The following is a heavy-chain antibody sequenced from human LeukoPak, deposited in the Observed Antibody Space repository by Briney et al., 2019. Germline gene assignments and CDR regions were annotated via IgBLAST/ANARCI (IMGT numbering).Heavy chain of an antibody. V-gene: IGHV1-2*02. J-gene: IGHJ4*02. CDR1: GYTFTGYY. CDR2: INPNSGGA. D-gene: IGHD4-11*01. CDR3: ARSADYSNQHNDY. Sequence: ASLKVSCKASGYTFTGYYMHWVRQAPGQGLEWMGWINPNSGGANYAQKFQGRVTMTRDTSISTGYMELSSLRSDGTAVYYCARSADYSNQHNDYWGQGTLVTVSS.